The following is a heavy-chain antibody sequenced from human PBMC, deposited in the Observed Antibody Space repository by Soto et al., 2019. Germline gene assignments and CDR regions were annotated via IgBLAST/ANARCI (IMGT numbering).Heavy chain of an antibody. CDR1: GFTFSNYA. CDR2: ISGSGIST. CDR3: ARDHKFGAPR. J-gene: IGHJ4*02. V-gene: IGHV3-23*01. Sequence: EVPLLESGGGLVQPGGSLRLSCAASGFTFSNYAMSWVRQAPGKGLEWVSAISGSGISTYYADSVKGRFTISRDNSKNTLYLQMNTLRAEDTAMYHCARDHKFGAPRWGQGTLVTVSS. D-gene: IGHD3-16*01.